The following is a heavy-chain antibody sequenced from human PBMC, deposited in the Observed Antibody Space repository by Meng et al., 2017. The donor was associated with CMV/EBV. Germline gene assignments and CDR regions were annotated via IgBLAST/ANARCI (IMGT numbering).Heavy chain of an antibody. Sequence: SVKVSCKASGGTFSSYAISWVRQAPGQGLEWMGGIIPIFGTANYAQKFQGRVTITTDESTSTAYMELSSLRSVDTAVYYCARADIVVVPAAPRFRYYYYGMDVWGQGTTVTVSS. CDR2: IIPIFGTA. CDR1: GGTFSSYA. CDR3: ARADIVVVPAAPRFRYYYYGMDV. D-gene: IGHD2-2*01. V-gene: IGHV1-69*05. J-gene: IGHJ6*02.